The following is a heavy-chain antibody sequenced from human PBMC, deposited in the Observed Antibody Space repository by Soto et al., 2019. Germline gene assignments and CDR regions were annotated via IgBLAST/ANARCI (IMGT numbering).Heavy chain of an antibody. Sequence: GGSLRLSCAASGFTFSSYGMHWVRQAPGKGLEWVAVIWYDGSNKYYADSVKGRFTISRDNSKNTLYLQMNSLRAEDTAVYCCARDPLDGYNYYFDYWGQGTLVTVSS. V-gene: IGHV3-33*01. J-gene: IGHJ4*02. CDR1: GFTFSSYG. CDR3: ARDPLDGYNYYFDY. CDR2: IWYDGSNK. D-gene: IGHD5-12*01.